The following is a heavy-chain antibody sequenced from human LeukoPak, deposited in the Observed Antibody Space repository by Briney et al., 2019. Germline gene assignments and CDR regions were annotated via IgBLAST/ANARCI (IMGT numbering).Heavy chain of an antibody. V-gene: IGHV3-48*03. CDR2: ISSTGSII. CDR1: GFTFSSYE. D-gene: IGHD6-13*01. CDR3: ARAANTAAGTPTLAIDY. J-gene: IGHJ4*02. Sequence: PGGSLRLSCAASGFTFSSYEMNWVRQAPGKGLEWVSYISSTGSIIYYADSVKGRFTISRDNARNSLHLLMNSLRAEDTAVYYCARAANTAAGTPTLAIDYWGQGTLVTVSS.